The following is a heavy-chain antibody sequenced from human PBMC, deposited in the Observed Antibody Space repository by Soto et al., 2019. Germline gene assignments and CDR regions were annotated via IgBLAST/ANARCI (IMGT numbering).Heavy chain of an antibody. D-gene: IGHD4-17*01. V-gene: IGHV1-2*02. Sequence: SVKVSCKASGYTFTGYYMHWVRQAPGQGLEWMGWINPNSGGTNYAQKFQGRVTMTRDTSISTAYMELSRLRSDDTAVYYCARGTPLRRYYFDYWGQGTLVTVSS. CDR1: GYTFTGYY. J-gene: IGHJ4*02. CDR2: INPNSGGT. CDR3: ARGTPLRRYYFDY.